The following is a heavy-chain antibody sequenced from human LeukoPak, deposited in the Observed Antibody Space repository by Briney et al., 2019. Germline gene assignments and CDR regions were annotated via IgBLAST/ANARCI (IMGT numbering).Heavy chain of an antibody. CDR1: GGSISSSNYY. CDR2: IYYSGST. V-gene: IGHV4-39*01. J-gene: IGHJ4*02. D-gene: IGHD3-22*01. Sequence: SETVSLTCTVSGGSISSSNYYWGWIRQPPGKGLEWIGSIYYSGSTYYNPSLKSRVTISVDTSKNQFSLKLSSVTAADTAVYYCARLPYPYDSSGSPPLDYWGQGTLVTVSS. CDR3: ARLPYPYDSSGSPPLDY.